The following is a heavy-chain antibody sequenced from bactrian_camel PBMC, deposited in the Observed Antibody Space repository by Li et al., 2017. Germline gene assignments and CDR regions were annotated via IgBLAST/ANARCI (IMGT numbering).Heavy chain of an antibody. V-gene: IGHV3S40*01. D-gene: IGHD3*01. J-gene: IGHJ6*01. CDR1: GYTYSSYC. CDR3: AAEVAPSTAGYCWTGLLLDFGH. Sequence: DVQLVESGGGSVQAGGSLRLSRAASGYTYSSYCMGWFRQAPGKEREGVARICSGGGSPMYADSVKGRLTISLDAAKRTVYLDMNRLTPEDTGTYFCAAEVAPSTAGYCWTGLLLDFGHRGQGTQVTVSS. CDR2: ICSGGGSP.